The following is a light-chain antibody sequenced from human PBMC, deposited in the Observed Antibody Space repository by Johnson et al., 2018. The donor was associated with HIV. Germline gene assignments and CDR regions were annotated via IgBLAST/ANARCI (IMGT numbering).Light chain of an antibody. V-gene: IGLV1-51*01. Sequence: QSVLTQPPSVSAAPGQKVIISCSGSSSNIGNNYVSWYQQLPGTAPKLLIYDNNKRPSGIPDRFSGSKSGTSATLGITGLQTGDEADYYCGTWDSSLSASYGFGTGTKVTVL. J-gene: IGLJ1*01. CDR3: GTWDSSLSASYG. CDR2: DNN. CDR1: SSNIGNNY.